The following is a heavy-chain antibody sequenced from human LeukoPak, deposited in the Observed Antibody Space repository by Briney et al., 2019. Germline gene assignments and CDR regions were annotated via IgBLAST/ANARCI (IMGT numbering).Heavy chain of an antibody. V-gene: IGHV4-39*01. CDR2: IYYSGST. J-gene: IGHJ4*02. CDR1: GGSISSSSYY. D-gene: IGHD3-10*01. Sequence: SETLSLTCTVSGGSISSSSYYWGWIRQPPGKGLEWIGSIYYSGSTYYNPSLKSRVTISVDTSKNQFSLKLSSVTAADTAVYYCARAQRYYYGSGKLSQDKRPTYYFDYWGQGTLVTVSS. CDR3: ARAQRYYYGSGKLSQDKRPTYYFDY.